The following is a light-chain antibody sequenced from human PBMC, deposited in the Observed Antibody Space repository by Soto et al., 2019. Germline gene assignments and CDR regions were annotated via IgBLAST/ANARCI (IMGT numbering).Light chain of an antibody. Sequence: EIVSTQSPGTLSLSPGERATLSCRASQSISSSYLAWYQQKPGQAPRLLIYGASSRATGIPDRFSGSGSGTDFTLTISRLEPEDFAVYYCHQYGGSPPITFGQGTRLEIK. J-gene: IGKJ5*01. V-gene: IGKV3-20*01. CDR1: QSISSSY. CDR3: HQYGGSPPIT. CDR2: GAS.